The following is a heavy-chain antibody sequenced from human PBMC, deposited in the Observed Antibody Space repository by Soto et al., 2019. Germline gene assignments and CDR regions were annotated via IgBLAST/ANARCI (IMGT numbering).Heavy chain of an antibody. CDR2: ISYDGSNK. CDR1: GFTFSSYA. CDR3: ARDRLDVVVPAAILAY. V-gene: IGHV3-30-3*01. D-gene: IGHD2-2*02. J-gene: IGHJ4*02. Sequence: GGSLRLSCAASGFTFSSYAMHWVRQAPGKGLEWVAVISYDGSNKYYADSVKGRFTISRDNSKNTLYLQMNSLRVEDTAPYYCARDRLDVVVPAAILAYWGQGTLVTVSS.